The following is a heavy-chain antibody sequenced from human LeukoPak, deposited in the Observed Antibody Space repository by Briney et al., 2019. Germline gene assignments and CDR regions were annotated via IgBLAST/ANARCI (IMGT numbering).Heavy chain of an antibody. V-gene: IGHV1-3*01. J-gene: IGHJ6*04. CDR1: GSTFTSYA. CDR2: INAGNGNT. CDR3: ARASPTLFRGCSGYLKYYYYGMDV. D-gene: IGHD5-12*01. Sequence: ASVKVSCKASGSTFTSYAMHWVRQAPGQRLEWMGWINAGNGNTKYSQKFQGRVTITRDTSASTAYMELSSLRSEDTAVYYCARASPTLFRGCSGYLKYYYYGMDVWGKGTTVTVSS.